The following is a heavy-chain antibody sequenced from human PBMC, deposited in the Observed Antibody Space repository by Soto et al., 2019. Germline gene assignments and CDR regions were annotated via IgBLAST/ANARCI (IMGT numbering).Heavy chain of an antibody. CDR3: ARDHYVYDILTGYGYYYGMDV. V-gene: IGHV4-30-4*01. J-gene: IGHJ6*02. Sequence: QVQLQESGPGLVKPSQTLSLTCTVSGGSISSGDYYWSWIRQPPGKGLEWIGYIYYSGSTYYNPSIQTRVTISVDTSKTQVSLKLSSVTAADTAVYYCARDHYVYDILTGYGYYYGMDVWGQGTTVTVSS. D-gene: IGHD3-9*01. CDR2: IYYSGST. CDR1: GGSISSGDYY.